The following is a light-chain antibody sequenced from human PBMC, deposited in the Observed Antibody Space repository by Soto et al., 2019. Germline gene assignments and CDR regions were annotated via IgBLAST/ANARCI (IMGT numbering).Light chain of an antibody. Sequence: QSALTQPASVSGSPGQSITISCTGTSSDVGGYNYVSWYQQHPGKAPKLMIYDVSNRPSGVSNRFSGSQCGDTASLTISGRQAEDDADYYCCSSTSSGPYVFGTGTKLTVL. CDR2: DVS. CDR3: CSSTSSGPYV. J-gene: IGLJ1*01. CDR1: SSDVGGYNY. V-gene: IGLV2-14*01.